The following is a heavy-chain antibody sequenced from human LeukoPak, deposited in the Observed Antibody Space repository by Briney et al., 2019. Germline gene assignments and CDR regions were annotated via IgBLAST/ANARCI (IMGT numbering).Heavy chain of an antibody. CDR2: IYYSGST. V-gene: IGHV4-59*08. CDR1: GGSISSYY. J-gene: IGHJ4*02. CDR3: ARRAVSAAAGTHYFDY. Sequence: PSETLSLTCTVSGGSISSYYWSWIRQPPGKGLEWIGYIYYSGSTNYNPSLKSRVTISVDTSKNQFSLKLSSVTAADTAGYYCARRAVSAAAGTHYFDYWGQGTLVTVSS. D-gene: IGHD6-13*01.